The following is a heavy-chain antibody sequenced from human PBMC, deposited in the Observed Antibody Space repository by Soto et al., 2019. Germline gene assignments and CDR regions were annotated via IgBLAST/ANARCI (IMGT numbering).Heavy chain of an antibody. Sequence: EVQLVESGGGLVQPGGSLRLSCAASGFTFSSYWMHWVRQAPGKGLVWVARINSDGSNTDYADSVKGRFTISRDNAKNTRYLQMNSLSAAYTAVYYGASELLGQQLVCDYWGQGTLVTVSS. D-gene: IGHD6-13*01. CDR3: ASELLGQQLVCDY. J-gene: IGHJ4*02. CDR2: INSDGSNT. CDR1: GFTFSSYW. V-gene: IGHV3-74*01.